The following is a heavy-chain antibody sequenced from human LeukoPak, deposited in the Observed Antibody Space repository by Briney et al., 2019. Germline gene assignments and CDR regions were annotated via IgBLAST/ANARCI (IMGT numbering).Heavy chain of an antibody. CDR1: GFTFSDYS. J-gene: IGHJ4*02. Sequence: TGGSLRLSCTASGFTFSDYSMNWVRQAPGKGLEWVSYISGRSEAKYYADSVKGRLTISRDNAKNSLYLQMNSLRDEDTAVYYCARDSLVVVAANDYWGQGTLVTVSS. D-gene: IGHD2-15*01. V-gene: IGHV3-48*02. CDR2: ISGRSEAK. CDR3: ARDSLVVVAANDY.